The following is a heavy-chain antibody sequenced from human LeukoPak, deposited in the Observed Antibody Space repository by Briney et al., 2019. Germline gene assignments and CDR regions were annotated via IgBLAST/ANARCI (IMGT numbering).Heavy chain of an antibody. V-gene: IGHV3-7*01. J-gene: IGHJ4*02. Sequence: PGGSLRLSCAASGFTFSSYWMSWVRQAPGKGLEWVANIKRDGSEKYYVDSVKGRFTISRDNAKNSLYLQMNSLRAEDTAVYYCAKTVWFGELFPFDYWGQGTLVTVSS. CDR2: IKRDGSEK. CDR3: AKTVWFGELFPFDY. CDR1: GFTFSSYW. D-gene: IGHD3-10*01.